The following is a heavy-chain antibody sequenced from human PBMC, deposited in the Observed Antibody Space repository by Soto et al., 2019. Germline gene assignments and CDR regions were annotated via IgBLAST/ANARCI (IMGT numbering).Heavy chain of an antibody. V-gene: IGHV3-30-3*01. J-gene: IGHJ6*02. CDR3: ARRGYGMDV. CDR2: ISSGGNNK. Sequence: PGGSLRLSCAASGFIFSTYAMHWVRQAPGKGLEWVAVISSGGNNKYYADSVKGRFTISRDNSKNTLYLQMNSLRAGNTAVYYCARRGYGMDVWGQGTTVTVSS. CDR1: GFIFSTYA.